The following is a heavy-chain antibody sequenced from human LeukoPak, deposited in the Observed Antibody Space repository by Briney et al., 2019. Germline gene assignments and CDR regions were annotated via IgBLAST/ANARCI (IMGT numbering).Heavy chain of an antibody. V-gene: IGHV3-23*01. CDR1: GFTFSSYA. CDR2: ISGSGDNT. J-gene: IGHJ6*04. CDR3: AELGITMIGGV. D-gene: IGHD3-10*02. Sequence: QSGGSLRLSCAASGFTFSSYAMTWVRQAPGKGLEWVSCISGSGDNTYYPDSVRGRFTISRDNFKNTLYLQMDSLRAEDTAVYYCAELGITMIGGVWGKGTTVTISS.